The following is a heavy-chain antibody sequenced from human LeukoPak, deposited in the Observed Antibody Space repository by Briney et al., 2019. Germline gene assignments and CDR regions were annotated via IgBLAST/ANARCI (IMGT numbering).Heavy chain of an antibody. J-gene: IGHJ4*02. V-gene: IGHV3-72*01. Sequence: GGALRLSCAASGFTFSDHYMDWVRQAPGKGLEWVGRTRNKANSYTTEYTASVKGRFTISRDDSKNSLYLQMNSLKTEDTAVYYCARESGLSAFDYWGQETLVTVSS. CDR3: ARESGLSAFDY. CDR2: TRNKANSYTT. CDR1: GFTFSDHY. D-gene: IGHD2-15*01.